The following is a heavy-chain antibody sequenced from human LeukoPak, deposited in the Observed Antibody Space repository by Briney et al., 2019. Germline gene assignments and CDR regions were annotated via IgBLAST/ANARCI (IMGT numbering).Heavy chain of an antibody. J-gene: IGHJ4*02. CDR3: TTDRGYDNFIPDYFDY. V-gene: IGHV3-15*01. Sequence: GGSLRLSCAASGFTFSNAWMSWVCQAPGKGLEWVGRIKSKTDGGTTDYAAPVKGRFTISRDDSKNTLYLQMNSLKTEDTAVYYCTTDRGYDNFIPDYFDYWGQGTLVTVSS. CDR2: IKSKTDGGTT. D-gene: IGHD5-12*01. CDR1: GFTFSNAW.